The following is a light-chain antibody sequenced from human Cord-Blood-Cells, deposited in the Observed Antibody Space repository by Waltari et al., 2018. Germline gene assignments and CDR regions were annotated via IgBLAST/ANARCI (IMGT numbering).Light chain of an antibody. CDR1: QSVNRSY. Sequence: EIVLTQTPGTLSLSPGERATLPCRASQSVNRSYLAWYQQKPGQAARLLIYGSSSSATGIPDRFSGSGSGTDFTLTISRLEPEDFAVYYCQQYGSSPRTFGQGTKVEIK. CDR3: QQYGSSPRT. J-gene: IGKJ1*01. V-gene: IGKV3-20*01. CDR2: GSS.